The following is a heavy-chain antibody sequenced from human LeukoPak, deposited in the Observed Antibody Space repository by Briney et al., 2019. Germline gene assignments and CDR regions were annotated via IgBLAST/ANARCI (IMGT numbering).Heavy chain of an antibody. D-gene: IGHD3-22*01. CDR3: ARSSWYYDSSGYYRLHWFDP. J-gene: IGHJ5*02. CDR1: GYTFTIYG. V-gene: IGHV1-18*01. Sequence: ASVNVSCKASGYTFTIYGISWVRQAPGQGLEWMGWISAYNGNTNYAQKLQGRVTMTRNTSISTAYMELSSLRSEDTAVYYCARSSWYYDSSGYYRLHWFDPWGQGTLVTVSS. CDR2: ISAYNGNT.